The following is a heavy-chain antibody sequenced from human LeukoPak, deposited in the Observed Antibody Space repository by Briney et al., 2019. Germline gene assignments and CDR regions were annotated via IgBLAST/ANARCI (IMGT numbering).Heavy chain of an antibody. J-gene: IGHJ4*02. CDR3: ARGLWGYSSSWYYFDY. Sequence: GGSLRLSCAASGFTVSSNYMSWVRQAPEKGLEWVSVIYSGGSTYYADSVKGRFTISRDNSKSTLYLQMNSLRAEDTAVYYCARGLWGYSSSWYYFDYWGQGTLVTVSS. CDR1: GFTVSSNY. CDR2: IYSGGST. D-gene: IGHD6-13*01. V-gene: IGHV3-66*01.